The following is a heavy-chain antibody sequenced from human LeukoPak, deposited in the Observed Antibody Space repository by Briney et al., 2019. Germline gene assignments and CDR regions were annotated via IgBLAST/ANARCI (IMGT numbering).Heavy chain of an antibody. CDR3: ARLGYYYYGRDV. Sequence: SETLSLTCTVSGGSISSFYWSWIRQPPGKGLEWIGYMFNSRSTNYNPSLNDRVTISVDTYKNQFSLKLSSVTAADTALYYCARLGYYYYGRDVWGQGTTTTVSS. CDR1: GGSISSFY. V-gene: IGHV4-59*08. CDR2: MFNSRST. J-gene: IGHJ6*02.